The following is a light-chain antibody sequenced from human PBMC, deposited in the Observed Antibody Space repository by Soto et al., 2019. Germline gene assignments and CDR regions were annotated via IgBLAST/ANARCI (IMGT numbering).Light chain of an antibody. CDR1: SSDIGGYNY. CDR2: EVS. Sequence: QSALTQPASVSGSPGQSNTISYTGTSSDIGGYNYVSWYQQHPGKVPKLMIYEVSNRPSGVSNRFSGSKSGNTASLTISGLQAEDEADYYCSSYSSSSTYVIFGGGTKLTVL. V-gene: IGLV2-14*01. J-gene: IGLJ2*01. CDR3: SSYSSSSTYVI.